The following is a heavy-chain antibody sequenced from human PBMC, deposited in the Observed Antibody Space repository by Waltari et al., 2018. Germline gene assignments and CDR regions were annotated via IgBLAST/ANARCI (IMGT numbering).Heavy chain of an antibody. J-gene: IGHJ3*02. Sequence: QVQLVESGGGVVQSGRSLRLSCVGSGFTFTNHGMNWVRQGPGKGLEWVAVIWYDGSNKNYVDSVKGRFTISRDNSKNTLYLEMNSLRAEDTAVYFCARGDGGSGLGASDIWGQGTMVTVSS. D-gene: IGHD3-3*01. CDR1: GFTFTNHG. V-gene: IGHV3-33*01. CDR3: ARGDGGSGLGASDI. CDR2: IWYDGSNK.